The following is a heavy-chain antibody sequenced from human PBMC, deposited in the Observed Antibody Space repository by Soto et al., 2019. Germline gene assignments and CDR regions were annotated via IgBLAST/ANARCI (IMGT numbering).Heavy chain of an antibody. D-gene: IGHD2-21*02. V-gene: IGHV4-34*01. CDR2: INHSGST. Sequence: SETLSLTCAVYGGSFSGYYWSWIRQPPGKGLEWIGEINHSGSTNYNPSLKSRVTISVDTSKNQFSPKLSSVTAADTAVYYCARKRDRVTPSYYYYYGMDVWGQGTTVTVSS. J-gene: IGHJ6*02. CDR3: ARKRDRVTPSYYYYYGMDV. CDR1: GGSFSGYY.